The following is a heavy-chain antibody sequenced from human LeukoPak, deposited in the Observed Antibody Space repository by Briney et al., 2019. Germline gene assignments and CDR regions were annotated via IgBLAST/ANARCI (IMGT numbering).Heavy chain of an antibody. D-gene: IGHD3-10*01. V-gene: IGHV1-8*01. J-gene: IGHJ5*02. CDR1: GYTFTSYD. CDR2: MNPNSGNT. Sequence: ASVKVSCKASGYTFTSYDINWVRQATGQGLEWMGWMNPNSGNTGYAQKFQGRVTMTRNTSISTAYMELSSLRSEDTAVYYCAGAYGSGSYYIPFDPWGQGTLVTVSS. CDR3: AGAYGSGSYYIPFDP.